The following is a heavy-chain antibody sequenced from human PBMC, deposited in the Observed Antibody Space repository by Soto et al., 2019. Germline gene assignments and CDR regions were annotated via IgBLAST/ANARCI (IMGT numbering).Heavy chain of an antibody. CDR3: ARSANWNFFADS. D-gene: IGHD1-7*01. CDR2: VYHSGTT. J-gene: IGHJ5*01. CDR1: GASIRSGGYY. Sequence: QVQLQESGPGLVKPSQTLSLTCSVSGASIRSGGYYWTWIRQHPGKGLEWIGYVYHSGTTDYNPSLKSRVTITVDTSKNQFSLELKSVTAADTAVYYCARSANWNFFADSWGHGTQVTVSS. V-gene: IGHV4-31*03.